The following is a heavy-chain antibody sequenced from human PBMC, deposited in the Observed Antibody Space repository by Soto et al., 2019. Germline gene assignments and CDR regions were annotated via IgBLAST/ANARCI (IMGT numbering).Heavy chain of an antibody. J-gene: IGHJ6*02. CDR1: GGTFSSYA. V-gene: IGHV1-69*13. CDR2: IIPIFGTA. Sequence: ASVKVSCKASGGTFSSYAISWVRQAPGQGLEWMGGIIPIFGTANYAQKFQGRVTITADESTSTAYMELSSLRSEDTAVYYCASNSDIVATIASYDLIDVCAQGTTVTVSS. D-gene: IGHD5-12*01. CDR3: ASNSDIVATIASYDLIDV.